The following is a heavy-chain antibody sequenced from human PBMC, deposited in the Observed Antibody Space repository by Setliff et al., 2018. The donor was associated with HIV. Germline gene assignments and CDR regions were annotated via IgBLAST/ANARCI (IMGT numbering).Heavy chain of an antibody. Sequence: GVLRLSCAASGFTFSTYWMSWVRQAPGKGLEWVGNIKRDGSEKYYVDSVKGRFTISRDNAKNSLYLQMSSLRAEDTAVYYCARYYDSSGYSHAFDIWGQGTMVTVSS. CDR1: GFTFSTYW. J-gene: IGHJ3*02. CDR2: IKRDGSEK. V-gene: IGHV3-7*01. CDR3: ARYYDSSGYSHAFDI. D-gene: IGHD3-22*01.